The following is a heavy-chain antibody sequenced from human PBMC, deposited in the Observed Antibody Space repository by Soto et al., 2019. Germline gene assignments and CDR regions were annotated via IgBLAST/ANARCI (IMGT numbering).Heavy chain of an antibody. CDR1: GGSFSGYY. J-gene: IGHJ5*02. Sequence: SETLSLTCAVYGGSFSGYYWSWIRQPPGKGLEWIGEINHSGSTNYNPSLKSRVTISVDTSKNQFSLKLSSVTAADTAVYYCARGPRFYDFWSGYYYNWFDPWGQGTMVTVSS. V-gene: IGHV4-34*01. CDR2: INHSGST. CDR3: ARGPRFYDFWSGYYYNWFDP. D-gene: IGHD3-3*01.